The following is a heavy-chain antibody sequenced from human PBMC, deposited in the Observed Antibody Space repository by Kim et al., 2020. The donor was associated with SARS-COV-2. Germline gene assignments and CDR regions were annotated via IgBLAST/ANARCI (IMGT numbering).Heavy chain of an antibody. V-gene: IGHV3-30*18. J-gene: IGHJ4*02. CDR3: AKEKRNWFYFDY. Sequence: GGSLRLSCAASGFTFSSYGMHWVRQAPGKGLEWVAVISYDGSNKYYADSVKGRFTISRDNSKNTLYLQMNSLRAEDTAVYYCAKEKRNWFYFDYWGQGTLVTVSS. CDR1: GFTFSSYG. CDR2: ISYDGSNK. D-gene: IGHD3-9*01.